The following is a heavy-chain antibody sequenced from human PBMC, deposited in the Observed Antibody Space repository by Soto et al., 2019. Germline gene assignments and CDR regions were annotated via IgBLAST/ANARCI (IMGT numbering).Heavy chain of an antibody. D-gene: IGHD2-15*01. J-gene: IGHJ1*01. V-gene: IGHV4-4*02. CDR1: GGSISSSHW. Sequence: TLSLTCAVSGGSISSSHWWIWFRQPPGKGLEWIGEIYHSGSTNYNPSLKSRVTISVDKSKNQFSLNLTSVTAADTAVYYCARGDCSGSRCYGVYWGQGTLVPVSS. CDR2: IYHSGST. CDR3: ARGDCSGSRCYGVY.